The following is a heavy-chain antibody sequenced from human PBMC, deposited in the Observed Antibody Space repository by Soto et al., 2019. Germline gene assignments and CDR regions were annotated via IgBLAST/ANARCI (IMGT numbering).Heavy chain of an antibody. Sequence: QVQLVQSGAEVKKPGSSVKVSCKASGGTFSSYAISWVRQAPGQGLEWMGGIIPIFGTANYAQKFQGRVTITADEXMSXAXTERSSLRAEDTAVYYCARDHCSGGSCYSKGTWFDPWGQGTLVTVSS. J-gene: IGHJ5*02. D-gene: IGHD2-15*01. CDR3: ARDHCSGGSCYSKGTWFDP. CDR1: GGTFSSYA. CDR2: IIPIFGTA. V-gene: IGHV1-69*12.